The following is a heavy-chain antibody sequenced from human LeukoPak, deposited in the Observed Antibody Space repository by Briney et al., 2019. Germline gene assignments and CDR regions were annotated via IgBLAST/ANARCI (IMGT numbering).Heavy chain of an antibody. V-gene: IGHV5-51*01. Sequence: GESLKISCKGSGYIFTSYWIGWVRQMPGKGLEWMGIIYPGDSDTRYSPSFQGQVTISADKSISTAYLQWSSLKASDTAMYYCARRKFPDSVTWENWFDPWGQGTLVTVSS. J-gene: IGHJ5*02. CDR3: ARRKFPDSVTWENWFDP. D-gene: IGHD1-26*01. CDR2: IYPGDSDT. CDR1: GYIFTSYW.